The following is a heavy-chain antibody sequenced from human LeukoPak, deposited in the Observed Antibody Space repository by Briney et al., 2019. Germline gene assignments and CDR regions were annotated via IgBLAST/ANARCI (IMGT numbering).Heavy chain of an antibody. D-gene: IGHD4-17*01. J-gene: IGHJ6*02. CDR1: GFTFSSYA. CDR3: ARHHGANYYYYDMDV. Sequence: GGSLRLSCAASGFTFSSYAMHWVRQAPGKGLEWAAVIWYDGSSKYYADSVKGRFTISRDNSKNTLYLQMNSLRAEDTAVYYCARHHGANYYYYDMDVWGQGTTVTVSS. V-gene: IGHV3-33*01. CDR2: IWYDGSSK.